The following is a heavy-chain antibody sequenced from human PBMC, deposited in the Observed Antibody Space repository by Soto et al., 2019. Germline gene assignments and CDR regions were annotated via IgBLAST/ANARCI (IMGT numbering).Heavy chain of an antibody. CDR3: ARGHGSYYVTHYYYGMDV. CDR2: ISYDGSNK. Sequence: GGSLRLSCAASGFTFSSYAMPWVRQAPGKGLEWVAVISYDGSNKYYADSVKGRFTISRDNSKNTLYLQMNSLRAEDTAVYYCARGHGSYYVTHYYYGMDVWGQGTTVTVSS. D-gene: IGHD1-26*01. CDR1: GFTFSSYA. V-gene: IGHV3-30-3*01. J-gene: IGHJ6*02.